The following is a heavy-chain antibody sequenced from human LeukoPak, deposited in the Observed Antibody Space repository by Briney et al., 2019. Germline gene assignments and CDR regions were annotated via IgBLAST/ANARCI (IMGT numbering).Heavy chain of an antibody. D-gene: IGHD7-27*01. V-gene: IGHV4-61*05. CDR3: ARAYWGWGSNFDL. CDR1: GGSISSSSYY. J-gene: IGHJ2*01. Sequence: PSETLSLTCTVSGGSISSSSYYWGWIRQPPGKGLEWIGYISYSGSTNYNPSLKSRVTISVDTSKSQFSLNLSSVTAADTAVYYCARAYWGWGSNFDLWGRGTLVTVSS. CDR2: ISYSGST.